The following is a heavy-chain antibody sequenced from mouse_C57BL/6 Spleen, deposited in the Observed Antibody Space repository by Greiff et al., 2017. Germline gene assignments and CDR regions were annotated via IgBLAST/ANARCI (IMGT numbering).Heavy chain of an antibody. J-gene: IGHJ4*01. V-gene: IGHV1-22*01. Sequence: EVQLQQSGPELVKPGASVTMSCKASGYTFTDYNMHWVKQSHGKSLEWIGYINPNNGGTSYNQKFKGKATLTVTKSSSTAYMELRSLTSADSAVYYCASEDEYDYAMDDWGQGTSVTVSS. CDR3: ASEDEYDYAMDD. CDR2: INPNNGGT. D-gene: IGHD5-1*01. CDR1: GYTFTDYN.